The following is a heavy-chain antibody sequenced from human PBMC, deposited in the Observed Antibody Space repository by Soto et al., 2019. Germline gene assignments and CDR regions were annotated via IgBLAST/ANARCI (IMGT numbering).Heavy chain of an antibody. CDR1: GFTFNSYA. CDR2: ISSSGDGT. Sequence: GGSLRLSCAASGFTFNSYAMTWVRQAPGKGLEWVSVISSSGDGTYYVDSVTGRFTISRDNSRNTLYLQMNSLRAEDTAVYYCAKEGVPAAIKFNWFDPWGQGTLVTVSS. V-gene: IGHV3-23*01. D-gene: IGHD2-2*01. J-gene: IGHJ5*02. CDR3: AKEGVPAAIKFNWFDP.